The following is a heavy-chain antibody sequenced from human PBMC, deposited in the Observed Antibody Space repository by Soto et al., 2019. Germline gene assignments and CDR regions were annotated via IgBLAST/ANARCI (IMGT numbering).Heavy chain of an antibody. Sequence: PVGSLRLSCAASGFTFSSYGMHWVRQAPGKGLEWVAVIWYDGSNKYYADSVKGRFTISRDNSKNTLYLQMNSLRAADTAVYYCARGGVDYYDSSGYYFSPYYFDYWGQGTLVTVSS. CDR3: ARGGVDYYDSSGYYFSPYYFDY. CDR2: IWYDGSNK. D-gene: IGHD3-22*01. CDR1: GFTFSSYG. J-gene: IGHJ4*02. V-gene: IGHV3-33*01.